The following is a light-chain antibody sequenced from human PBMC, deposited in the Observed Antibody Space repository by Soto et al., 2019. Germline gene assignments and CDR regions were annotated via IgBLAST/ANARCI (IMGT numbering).Light chain of an antibody. CDR2: GAS. CDR1: QSVSSN. Sequence: IVMTQSPATLSVSPGERATLSCRASQSVSSNLAWYQQKPGQAPRLLIYGASTRATGIPARFSGSGSGTEFTLTISSLQSEDSAVYYCQQYNSWPPITFGQGTRLEI. J-gene: IGKJ5*01. V-gene: IGKV3-15*01. CDR3: QQYNSWPPIT.